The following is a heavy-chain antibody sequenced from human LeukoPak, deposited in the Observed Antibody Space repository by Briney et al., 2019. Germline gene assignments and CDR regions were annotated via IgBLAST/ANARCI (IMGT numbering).Heavy chain of an antibody. CDR3: ARGWTEYYDFWSGYYTGICFDY. J-gene: IGHJ4*02. D-gene: IGHD3-3*01. Sequence: ASVKVSCKASGYTFTSYGINWVRQATGQGLEWMGWMNPNSGNTGYAQKFQGRVTMTRNTSISTAYMELSSLRSEDTAVYYCARGWTEYYDFWSGYYTGICFDYWGQGTLVTVSS. CDR1: GYTFTSYG. V-gene: IGHV1-8*02. CDR2: MNPNSGNT.